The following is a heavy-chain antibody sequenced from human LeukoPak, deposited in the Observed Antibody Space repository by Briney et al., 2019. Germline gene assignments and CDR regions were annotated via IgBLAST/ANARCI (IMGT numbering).Heavy chain of an antibody. V-gene: IGHV3-48*04. Sequence: GGSLRLSCAASGFTFNTYIMNWVRQAPGKGLEWVSYISTTGTIYYADSLEGRFTISRDNAKNSLYLQMNSLRAEDTGVYYCARAGSHRHSGYDYWGQGTLVTVSS. D-gene: IGHD5-12*01. CDR3: ARAGSHRHSGYDY. J-gene: IGHJ4*02. CDR2: ISTTGTI. CDR1: GFTFNTYI.